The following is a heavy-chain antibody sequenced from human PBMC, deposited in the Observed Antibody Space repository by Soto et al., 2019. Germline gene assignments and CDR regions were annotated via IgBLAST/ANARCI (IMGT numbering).Heavy chain of an antibody. CDR2: IYYSGST. J-gene: IGHJ4*02. CDR1: GGPVSSGSYY. CDR3: ARGTYNSGYVG. D-gene: IGHD5-12*01. V-gene: IGHV4-61*01. Sequence: PSETLSLTFTVSGGPVSSGSYYWSCIRQPPGKGLEWIVYIYYSGSTNYNPSLKSRVTISVDTSKNQFSLKLSSVTAADTDVYYCARGTYNSGYVGWGQGTLVTVYS.